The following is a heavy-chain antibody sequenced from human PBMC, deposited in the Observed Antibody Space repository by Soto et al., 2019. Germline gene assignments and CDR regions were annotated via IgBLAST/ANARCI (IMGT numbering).Heavy chain of an antibody. CDR2: IYSGGYT. CDR1: GFTVSNNY. CDR3: GPHPGGGGY. V-gene: IGHV3-53*01. J-gene: IGHJ4*02. D-gene: IGHD3-10*01. Sequence: EVQLVESGGGLIQPGGSLRLSCAVSGFTVSNNYMSWVRQAPGKGLEGVSVIYSGGYTAYGDSVKGRFTISRDNSKHTLYLKMNSPGPDDPPLYSWGPHPGGGGYWGQGTLVTVSS.